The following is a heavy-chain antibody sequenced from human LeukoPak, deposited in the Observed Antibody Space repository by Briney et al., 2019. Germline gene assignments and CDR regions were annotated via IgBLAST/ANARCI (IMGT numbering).Heavy chain of an antibody. V-gene: IGHV4-34*01. CDR2: INHSGST. CDR3: ARGQRITMTD. D-gene: IGHD3-22*01. J-gene: IGHJ4*02. CDR1: GGSFSGYY. Sequence: PSETLSLTCAVYGGSFSGYYWSWIRQPPGKGLEWIGEINHSGSTNYNPSLKSRVTISVDTSKNQFSLRLSSVTAADTAVYYCARGQRITMTDWGQGTLVTVSS.